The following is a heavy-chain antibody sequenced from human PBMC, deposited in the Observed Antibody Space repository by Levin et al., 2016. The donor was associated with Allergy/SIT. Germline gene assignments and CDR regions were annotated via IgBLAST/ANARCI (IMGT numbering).Heavy chain of an antibody. CDR3: AREFSWQENIAVAGPFDY. CDR1: GYTFTSYY. Sequence: ASVKVSCKASGYTFTSYYMHWVRQAPGQGLEWMGIINPSGGTNYAQKFQGWVTMTRDTSISTAYMELSRLRSDDTAVYYCAREFSWQENIAVAGPFDYWGQGTLVTVSS. CDR2: INPSGGT. D-gene: IGHD6-19*01. J-gene: IGHJ4*02. V-gene: IGHV1-2*04.